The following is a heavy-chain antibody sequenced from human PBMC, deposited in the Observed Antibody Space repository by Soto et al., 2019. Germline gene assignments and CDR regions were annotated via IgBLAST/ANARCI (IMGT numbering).Heavy chain of an antibody. CDR1: GGSISSYY. CDR2: IYYSGST. D-gene: IGHD1-7*01. CDR3: AGITGTTRWFDP. J-gene: IGHJ5*02. Sequence: SETLSLTCTVSGGSISSYYWSWIRQPPGKGLECIGYIYYSGSTNYNPSLKSRVTISVDTSKNQFSLKLSSVTAADTAVYYCAGITGTTRWFDPWGQGTQVTVSS. V-gene: IGHV4-59*01.